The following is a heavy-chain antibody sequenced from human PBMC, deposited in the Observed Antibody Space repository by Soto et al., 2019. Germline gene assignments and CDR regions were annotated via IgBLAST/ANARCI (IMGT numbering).Heavy chain of an antibody. Sequence: GVLMRHRYAASGFNCRNYGMNWVRQTQGKGLEWVSYIGIGSSTKYYADSVKGRFTISRDNAKNSLYLQMNSLRAEDTAVYYCARDQLYYNDISGRPLNAFDVWGQGTMVTVSS. CDR2: IGIGSSTK. D-gene: IGHD3-22*01. CDR3: ARDQLYYNDISGRPLNAFDV. J-gene: IGHJ3*01. V-gene: IGHV3-48*01. CDR1: GFNCRNYG.